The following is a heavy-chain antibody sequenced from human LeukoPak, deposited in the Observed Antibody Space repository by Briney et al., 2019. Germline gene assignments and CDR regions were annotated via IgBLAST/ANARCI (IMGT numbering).Heavy chain of an antibody. V-gene: IGHV4-39*07. CDR2: IYYSGST. J-gene: IGHJ4*02. D-gene: IGHD3-22*01. CDR1: GASISSSSYY. Sequence: PSETLSLTCTVSGASISSSSYYWGWIRQPPGKGLEWIGSIYYSGSTHYNPSVKSRVTISVDASKNQFSLKLSSVTAADTAEYYCGRGSGNHHGSSEPVDQWGQGTLVTVSS. CDR3: GRGSGNHHGSSEPVDQ.